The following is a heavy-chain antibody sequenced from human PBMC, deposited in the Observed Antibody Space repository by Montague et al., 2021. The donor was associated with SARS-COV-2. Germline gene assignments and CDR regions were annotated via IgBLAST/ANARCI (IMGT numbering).Heavy chain of an antibody. CDR2: SSWNSGRI. CDR1: GFTFDNYA. CDR3: AKGTTTGYFYGMDV. V-gene: IGHV3-9*01. Sequence: SLRLSCAASGFTFDNYAMHWVRQVPGKGLEWVSGSSWNSGRIGYXXSLRGRFTISRDNAKNSLYLQMNSLRAEDTALYFCAKGTTTGYFYGMDVWGQGTTVTVSS. J-gene: IGHJ6*02. D-gene: IGHD1-1*01.